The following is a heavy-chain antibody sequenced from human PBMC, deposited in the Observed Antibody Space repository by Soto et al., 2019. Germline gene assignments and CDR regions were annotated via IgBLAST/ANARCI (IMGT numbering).Heavy chain of an antibody. V-gene: IGHV4-59*08. CDR3: ARRTVNIRTFYSGLKTHCFDY. J-gene: IGHJ4*02. Sequence: LSLTCTVSSDSISSYYWIWIRQSPGKGLEWIGYTDYSGNTNYNPSLQSRVAISVDTSKNQFSLKLKSVTAADTAIYYCARRTVNIRTFYSGLKTHCFDYWGQGAPVTVSS. CDR1: SDSISSYY. D-gene: IGHD6-19*01. CDR2: TDYSGNT.